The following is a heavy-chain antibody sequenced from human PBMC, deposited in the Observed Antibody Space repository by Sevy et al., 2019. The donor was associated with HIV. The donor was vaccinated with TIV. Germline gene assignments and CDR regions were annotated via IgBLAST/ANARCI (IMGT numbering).Heavy chain of an antibody. CDR3: ARGGGNGWYYFDY. CDR1: GGTFTTSG. CDR2: IIHILGTT. D-gene: IGHD6-19*01. V-gene: IGHV1-69*13. Sequence: ASVKVSCKASGGTFTTSGISWVRQVPGQGLEWMGGIIHILGTTNYAQRFQYRVTITADESTKTAYMELSSLTSEDTAVYYCARGGGNGWYYFDYWGQATSVTVSS. J-gene: IGHJ4*02.